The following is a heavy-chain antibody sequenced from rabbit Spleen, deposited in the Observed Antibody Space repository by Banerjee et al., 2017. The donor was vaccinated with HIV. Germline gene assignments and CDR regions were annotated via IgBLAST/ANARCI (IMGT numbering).Heavy chain of an antibody. D-gene: IGHD7-1*01. J-gene: IGHJ6*01. CDR2: IAGSSSAFT. V-gene: IGHV1S45*01. CDR1: GFSFSSSYW. CDR3: ARDTGTSFSSYGMDL. Sequence: EESGGDLVKPEGSLTLTCTASGFSFSSSYWICWVRQAPGKGLEWISCIAGSSSAFTYSATWAKGRFTISKTSSTTVTLQMTSLTVADTATYFCARDTGTSFSSYGMDLWGQGTLVTVS.